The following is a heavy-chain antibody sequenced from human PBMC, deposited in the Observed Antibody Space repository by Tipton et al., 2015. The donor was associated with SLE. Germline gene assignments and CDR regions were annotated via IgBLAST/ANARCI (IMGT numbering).Heavy chain of an antibody. Sequence: GSLRLSCSASGFTFSSYAMHWVRQAPGKGLEYVSGISSNGGSTYYADSVKGRFTISRDNSKNTLYLQMHSLRAEDPAVYYCANPWGSWYENDWFDPWGQGTTVTVSS. CDR3: ANPWGSWYENDWFDP. J-gene: IGHJ5*02. CDR2: ISSNGGST. CDR1: GFTFSSYA. V-gene: IGHV3-64*04. D-gene: IGHD6-13*01.